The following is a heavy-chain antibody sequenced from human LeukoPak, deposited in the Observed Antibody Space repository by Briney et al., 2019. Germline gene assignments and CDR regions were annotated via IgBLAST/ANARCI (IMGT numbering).Heavy chain of an antibody. CDR3: GRLAHNAWYAIDH. Sequence: PGGSLRLSCVVSDFTFSFYWMTWVRQATGKGLEWVANILPDGSQKYYVDSVKGRFTISRDNPKSSLYLQINSLRVDDTAVYYCGRLAHNAWYAIDHWGQGTLVTVSS. V-gene: IGHV3-7*01. D-gene: IGHD6-13*01. CDR2: ILPDGSQK. J-gene: IGHJ4*02. CDR1: DFTFSFYW.